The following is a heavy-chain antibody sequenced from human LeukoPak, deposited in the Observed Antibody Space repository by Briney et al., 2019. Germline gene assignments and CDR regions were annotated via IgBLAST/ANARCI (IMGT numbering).Heavy chain of an antibody. Sequence: PGRSLRLSCAASGFTFSSYAMHWVRQAPGKGLEWVAVISYDGSNKYYADSVKGRFTISRDNSKNTLYLQMNSLRAEDTAVYYCARGARYYYDSGGGYWDQGTLVTVSS. CDR1: GFTFSSYA. CDR3: ARGARYYYDSGGGY. CDR2: ISYDGSNK. D-gene: IGHD3-22*01. J-gene: IGHJ4*02. V-gene: IGHV3-30-3*01.